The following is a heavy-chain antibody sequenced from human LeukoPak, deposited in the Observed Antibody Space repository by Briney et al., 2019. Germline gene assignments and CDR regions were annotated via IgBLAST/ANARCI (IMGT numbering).Heavy chain of an antibody. J-gene: IGHJ4*02. D-gene: IGHD3-22*01. V-gene: IGHV3-23*01. Sequence: GGSLRLSCAASGFTFSSYAMSWVRQAPGKGLEWVSGISGRGDNTYYADSVKGRFTISRGNSKNTLYVQVSSLGTEDTAAYYCAKGSYYDSSGSFYFDYWGQGTLVTVSS. CDR3: AKGSYYDSSGSFYFDY. CDR2: ISGRGDNT. CDR1: GFTFSSYA.